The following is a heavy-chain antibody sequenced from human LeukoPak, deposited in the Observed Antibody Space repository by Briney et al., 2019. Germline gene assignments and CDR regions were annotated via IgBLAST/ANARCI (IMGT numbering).Heavy chain of an antibody. CDR2: ISYSEST. J-gene: IGHJ4*02. Sequence: SETLSLTCSVSGXSISSYYWSWIRQPPGKGLEWIGYISYSESTNYNPSLKSRVTISVDTSKNQFSLKLSSMTAADTAVYYCAPRSSGFDYWGQGTLVTVSS. D-gene: IGHD3-22*01. CDR3: APRSSGFDY. V-gene: IGHV4-59*12. CDR1: GXSISSYY.